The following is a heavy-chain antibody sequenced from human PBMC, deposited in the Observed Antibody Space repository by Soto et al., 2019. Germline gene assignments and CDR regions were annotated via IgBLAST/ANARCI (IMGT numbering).Heavy chain of an antibody. CDR1: GFRFEQYV. Sequence: VQVVASGGGLVQPGRSLRLSCAVSGFRFEQYVMHWVRQAPGKGLECVSTVSPTGDTVAYADSVEGRFTVSRDNSKNSLYLKINSLKGDYTACYYCLKDAPNCAIDDWGQGTLVTVSS. V-gene: IGHV3-9*01. CDR3: LKDAPNCAIDD. D-gene: IGHD2-21*01. CDR2: VSPTGDTV. J-gene: IGHJ4*02.